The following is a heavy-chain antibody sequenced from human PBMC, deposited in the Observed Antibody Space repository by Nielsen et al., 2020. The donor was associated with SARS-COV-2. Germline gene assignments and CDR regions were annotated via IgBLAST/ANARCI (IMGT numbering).Heavy chain of an antibody. J-gene: IGHJ3*02. CDR1: GFTVSSNY. D-gene: IGHD3-22*01. Sequence: GGSLRLSCAASGFTVSSNYMSWVRQAPGKGLEWVSVIYSGGSTYYADSVKGRFTISRHNSKNTLYLQMNSLRAEDTAVYYCAREYYYDSSGYYPRAFDIWDQGTMVTVSS. V-gene: IGHV3-53*04. CDR2: IYSGGST. CDR3: AREYYYDSSGYYPRAFDI.